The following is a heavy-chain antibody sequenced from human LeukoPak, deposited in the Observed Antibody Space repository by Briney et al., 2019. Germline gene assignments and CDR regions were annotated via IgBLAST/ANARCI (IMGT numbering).Heavy chain of an antibody. CDR1: GYTFTSYG. J-gene: IGHJ4*02. D-gene: IGHD4-17*01. CDR3: ATYDYGDYTFDY. V-gene: IGHV1-18*01. CDR2: ISAYNGNT. Sequence: ASVKVSCKASGYTFTSYGISWVRQAPGQGLEWMGWISAYNGNTNYAQKLQGRVTMTTDTSTSTAYMELRSLRSDDTAVYYCATYDYGDYTFDYWGQGTLVTVSS.